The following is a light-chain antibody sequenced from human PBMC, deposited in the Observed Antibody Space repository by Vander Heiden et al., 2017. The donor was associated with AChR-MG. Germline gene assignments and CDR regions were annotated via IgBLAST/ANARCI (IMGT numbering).Light chain of an antibody. J-gene: IGLJ1*01. CDR1: TLPKQY. CDR2: KDS. CDR3: QSADSSGTHYV. V-gene: IGLV3-25*03. Sequence: SYELTQPTPASAAPGQTARITCSGDTLPKQYAYWYQQKPGQAPVLVIYKDSERPSGIPERFSGSSSGTTVTLTISGVQAEDEADYYCQSADSSGTHYVFGTGTKVTVL.